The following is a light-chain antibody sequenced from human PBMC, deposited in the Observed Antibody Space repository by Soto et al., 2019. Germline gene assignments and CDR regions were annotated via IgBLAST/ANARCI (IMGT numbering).Light chain of an antibody. CDR2: GAS. J-gene: IGKJ4*02. V-gene: IGKV3-20*01. CDR3: QQYGSSPLT. Sequence: EIVLTQSPGTLSLSPGERATLSCRASQSVSSCYLAWYQQKPGQAPRLLIYGASSKATGIPDRFSGSGSGTDFTLTISRLEPEDFAAYSCQQYGSSPLTFGGGTKVEIK. CDR1: QSVSSCY.